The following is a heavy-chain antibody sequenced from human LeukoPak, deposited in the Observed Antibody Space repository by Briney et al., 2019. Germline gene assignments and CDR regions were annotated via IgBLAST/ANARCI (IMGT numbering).Heavy chain of an antibody. J-gene: IGHJ4*02. CDR2: IYTSVGT. CDR1: GGSTSSDT. Sequence: SETPCLTCALSGGSTSSDTWGCGSESARERVWSSLRIYTSVGTNYNPPPTSRVTISVETCKKKFSLRLSSVTAAETAVYSCARGSSHIAARPPAGFDYWGQGTLVTVSS. V-gene: IGHV4-4*07. D-gene: IGHD6-6*01. CDR3: ARGSSHIAARPPAGFDY.